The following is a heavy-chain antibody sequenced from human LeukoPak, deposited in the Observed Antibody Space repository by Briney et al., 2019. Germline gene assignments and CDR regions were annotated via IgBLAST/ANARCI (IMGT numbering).Heavy chain of an antibody. CDR1: GYTFTSYD. V-gene: IGHV1-8*01. J-gene: IGHJ4*02. D-gene: IGHD3-10*01. Sequence: GASVKVSCKASGYTFTSYDINWVRQATGQGLEWMGWMNPNSGNTGYAQKFQGRVTMTRNTSISTAYMELSSLRSEDTAVYYCARGLRDYYGSGNSYYFDYWGQGTLVTVSS. CDR2: MNPNSGNT. CDR3: ARGLRDYYGSGNSYYFDY.